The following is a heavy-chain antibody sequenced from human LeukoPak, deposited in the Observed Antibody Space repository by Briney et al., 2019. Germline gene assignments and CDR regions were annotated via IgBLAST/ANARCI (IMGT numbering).Heavy chain of an antibody. V-gene: IGHV4-30-2*01. D-gene: IGHD3-10*01. CDR3: ARGKSMVRGAHYYYYYGMDV. CDR2: INHSGST. J-gene: IGHJ6*02. Sequence: PSQTLSLTCAVSGGSISSGGYSWSWIRQPPGKGLEWIGEINHSGSTNYNPSLKSRVTISVDTSKNQFSLKLSSVTAADTAVYYCARGKSMVRGAHYYYYYGMDVWGQGTTVTVSS. CDR1: GGSISSGGYS.